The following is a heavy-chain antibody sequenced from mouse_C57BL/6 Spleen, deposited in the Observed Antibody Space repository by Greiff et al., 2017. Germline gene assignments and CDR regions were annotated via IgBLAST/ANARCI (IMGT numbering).Heavy chain of an antibody. Sequence: VQLQQSGPELVKPGASVKISCKASGYAFSSSWMNWVKQRPGKGLGWIGRLYPGDGDTNYNGKFKGKATLTADKSSSTAYMQLSSLTSEDSAVYFCAREGVTTSVAYWGQGTLVTVSA. CDR2: LYPGDGDT. V-gene: IGHV1-82*01. D-gene: IGHD2-2*01. CDR3: AREGVTTSVAY. CDR1: GYAFSSSW. J-gene: IGHJ3*01.